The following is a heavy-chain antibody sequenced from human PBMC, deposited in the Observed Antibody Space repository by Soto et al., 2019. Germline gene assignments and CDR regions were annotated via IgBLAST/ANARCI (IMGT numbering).Heavy chain of an antibody. V-gene: IGHV4-59*08. CDR3: ARQGFGRLHGLVDV. D-gene: IGHD3-10*01. CDR2: VHHSWGS. J-gene: IGHJ6*02. Sequence: QVQLQESGPGLVKPSETLSLSCTVSGGSINSYYWSWIRQSPGKRMEWIGYVHHSWGSSYNPSLQSRVAISLDTSKSQFSLKVTSVTATDTAVYYCARQGFGRLHGLVDVWGQGTTVTVSS. CDR1: GGSINSYY.